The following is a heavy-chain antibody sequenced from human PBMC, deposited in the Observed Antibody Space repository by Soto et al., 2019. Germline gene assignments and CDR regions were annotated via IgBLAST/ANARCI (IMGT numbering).Heavy chain of an antibody. CDR1: GGSMISYY. CDR2: IYYAGST. V-gene: IGHV4-59*12. Sequence: SETLSLTCTVSGGSMISYYWSWIRQPPGRGLEWIGFIYYAGSTKYNPSLNSRVTISVDTSKNQFSLKLSSVTAADTAVYYCARSKPVLLWFGESPYFDYWGQGTLVTVSS. D-gene: IGHD3-10*01. J-gene: IGHJ4*02. CDR3: ARSKPVLLWFGESPYFDY.